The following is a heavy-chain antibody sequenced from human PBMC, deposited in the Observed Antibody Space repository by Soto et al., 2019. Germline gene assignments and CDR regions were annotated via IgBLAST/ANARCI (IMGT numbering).Heavy chain of an antibody. J-gene: IGHJ3*02. D-gene: IGHD1-20*01. CDR2: IKQDGSER. Sequence: EVQLVESGGGLVQPGGSLRLSCAASGFTLSVYWMNWVRQAPGKGLEWVANIKQDGSERNYVDSVKGRFTISRDNAKNSLYLQMNSLGADDTAVYYRLITTSAFGICGQGTLVTVSS. CDR3: LITTSAFGI. V-gene: IGHV3-7*01. CDR1: GFTLSVYW.